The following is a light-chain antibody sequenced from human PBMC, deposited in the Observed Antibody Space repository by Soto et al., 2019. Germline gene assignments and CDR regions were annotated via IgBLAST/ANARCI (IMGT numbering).Light chain of an antibody. CDR2: GAS. V-gene: IGKV1-27*01. CDR1: QGISNF. J-gene: IGKJ1*01. CDR3: QNYHSAPWT. Sequence: DIQMTQSPSTLSASVGDRVTITCRASQGISNFLAWYQQKPGKVPTLLVYGASTLQSGVPSRFSGSGSGTDFSLTISSLRPEDIATYYCQNYHSAPWTFGQGTTVDVK.